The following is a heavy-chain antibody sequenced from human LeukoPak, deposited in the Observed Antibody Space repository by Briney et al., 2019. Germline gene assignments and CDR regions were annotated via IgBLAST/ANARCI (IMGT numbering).Heavy chain of an antibody. Sequence: GGSLRLSCAASGFTFSSYGMHWVRQAPGKGLEWVAVISYDGSNKYYADSVKGRFTISRDNSKNALYLQMNSLRAEDTAVYYCARGYSTFDYWGQGTLVTVSS. J-gene: IGHJ4*02. CDR1: GFTFSSYG. CDR2: ISYDGSNK. D-gene: IGHD6-13*01. V-gene: IGHV3-30*03. CDR3: ARGYSTFDY.